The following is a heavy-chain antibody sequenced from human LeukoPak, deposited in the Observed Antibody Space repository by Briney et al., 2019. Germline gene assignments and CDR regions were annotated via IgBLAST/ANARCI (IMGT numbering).Heavy chain of an antibody. D-gene: IGHD4-23*01. CDR2: IYHSGST. J-gene: IGHJ4*02. CDR3: ARGRTTVVTPYYFDY. Sequence: SETLSLTCAVSGGSISSGGYSWSWIRQPPGKGLEWIEYIYHSGSTYYNPSLKSRVTISVDRSKNQFSLKLSSVTAADTAVYYCARGRTTVVTPYYFDYWGQGTLVTVSS. V-gene: IGHV4-30-2*01. CDR1: GGSISSGGYS.